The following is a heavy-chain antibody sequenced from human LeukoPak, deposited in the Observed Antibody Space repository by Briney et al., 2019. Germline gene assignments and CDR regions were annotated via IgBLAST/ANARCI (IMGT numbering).Heavy chain of an antibody. Sequence: GGSLRLSCTTSGFTFGDHAMSWVRQAPGKGLEWVGFISSKAYGGSTEYAVSVKGRFPISSDDSKSIASLQMNSLKTEDTAFYYCTRGPILLWIHNGMVVWGQGTTVTVSS. CDR3: TRGPILLWIHNGMVV. CDR2: ISSKAYGGST. CDR1: GFTFGDHA. V-gene: IGHV3-49*04. J-gene: IGHJ6*02. D-gene: IGHD3-10*01.